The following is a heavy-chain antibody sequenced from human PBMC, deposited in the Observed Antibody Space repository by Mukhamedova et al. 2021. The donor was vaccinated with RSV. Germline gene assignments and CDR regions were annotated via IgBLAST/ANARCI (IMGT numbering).Heavy chain of an antibody. V-gene: IGHV3-23*01. J-gene: IGHJ4*02. CDR3: ARNSTIGSHFDL. D-gene: IGHD1-26*01. CDR1: STHA. Sequence: STHAMTWVRQAPGKGLAWVATISGTGTVRYYADSVKGRFSISRDTARNTVSLQMNSLRGEDSALYYCARNSTIGSHFDLSGQGT. CDR2: ISGTGTVR.